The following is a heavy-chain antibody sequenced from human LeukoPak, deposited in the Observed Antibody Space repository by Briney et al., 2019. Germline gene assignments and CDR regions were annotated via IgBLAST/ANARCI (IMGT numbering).Heavy chain of an antibody. V-gene: IGHV3-23*01. J-gene: IGHJ4*02. CDR3: AKDAEIVVVTASHY. D-gene: IGHD2-21*02. CDR2: ISGSGGST. CDR1: RFTFSSYS. Sequence: GGSLRLSCAASRFTFSSYSMNWVRQAPGKGLEWVSAISGSGGSTYYADSVKGRFTISRDNSKNTLYLQMNSLRAEDTAVYYCAKDAEIVVVTASHYWGQGTLVTVSS.